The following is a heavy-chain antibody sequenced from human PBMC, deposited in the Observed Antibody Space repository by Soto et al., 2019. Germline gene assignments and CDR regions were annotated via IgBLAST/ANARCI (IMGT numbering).Heavy chain of an antibody. Sequence: GGSRRLSCAASGFTFSSYGMSWVRQAPGKGLEWVSAISGSGGSTYYADSVKGRFTISRDNSKNTLYPQMNSLRAEDTAVYYCAKVPPYPIAAAGPFDYWGQGTLVTVSS. CDR1: GFTFSSYG. D-gene: IGHD6-13*01. V-gene: IGHV3-23*01. J-gene: IGHJ4*02. CDR2: ISGSGGST. CDR3: AKVPPYPIAAAGPFDY.